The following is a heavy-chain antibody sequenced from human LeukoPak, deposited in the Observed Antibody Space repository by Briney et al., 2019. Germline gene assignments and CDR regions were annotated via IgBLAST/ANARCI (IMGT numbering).Heavy chain of an antibody. CDR1: RFTVSINS. J-gene: IGHJ5*02. D-gene: IGHD5-18*01. CDR3: ARGKSGYTFGPLDP. CDR2: INSGGGT. V-gene: IGHV3-53*01. Sequence: GGSLRLSCAASRFTVSINSMSWVRQAPGKGLEWVSVINSGGGTYYTDSVKGRFTISRDNSKNRLYLQMNSLRAEDTAVYFCARGKSGYTFGPLDPWGQGTLVTVSS.